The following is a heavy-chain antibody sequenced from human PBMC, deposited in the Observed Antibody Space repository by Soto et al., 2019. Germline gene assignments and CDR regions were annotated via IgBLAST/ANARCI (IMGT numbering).Heavy chain of an antibody. CDR2: INDRGSI. J-gene: IGHJ5*02. V-gene: IGHV4-34*01. CDR3: ARDVIAPPNYFDP. Sequence: QVQLQQWGAGPLRPLETLSLTCGVSGGSFSGYYWAWIRQSPGKGLEWIGEINDRGSINYNPSLKSRVSISVDTSKNHYSLNLRSVTAADTAVYYCARDVIAPPNYFDPWGQGTLVTVSS. CDR1: GGSFSGYY. D-gene: IGHD4-4*01.